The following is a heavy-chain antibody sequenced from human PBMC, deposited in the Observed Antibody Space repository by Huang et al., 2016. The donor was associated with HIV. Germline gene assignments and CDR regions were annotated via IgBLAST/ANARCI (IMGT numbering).Heavy chain of an antibody. Sequence: QLQESGPGQVKPSETLSLTCTVSGDFISSTNYYWGWIRQSPGKGLEWVGSVYHGGSTNYNPALKSRVTLSVDTSRNQFSLRLNSVTAADTAVYYCASQHIGAAATWFWGRGTQVAVSS. V-gene: IGHV4-39*01. CDR2: VYHGGST. D-gene: IGHD6-13*01. CDR3: ASQHIGAAATWF. J-gene: IGHJ4*02. CDR1: GDFISSTNYY.